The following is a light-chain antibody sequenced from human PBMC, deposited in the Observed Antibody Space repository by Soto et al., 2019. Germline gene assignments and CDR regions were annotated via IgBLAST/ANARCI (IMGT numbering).Light chain of an antibody. CDR2: GAS. V-gene: IGKV3-20*01. CDR1: QSVSSSY. Sequence: EIVLTQSPGTLSLSLGERATLSCRASQSVSSSYLAWYQQKPGQAPRLLIYGASSRATGIPDRFSGSGSGTDFTLTISRLEPEDFAVYYCQQYGSSPNTFGQGTKLKIK. J-gene: IGKJ2*01. CDR3: QQYGSSPNT.